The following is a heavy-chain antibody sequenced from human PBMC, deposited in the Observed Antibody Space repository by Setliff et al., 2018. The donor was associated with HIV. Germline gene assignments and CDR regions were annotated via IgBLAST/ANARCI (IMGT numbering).Heavy chain of an antibody. Sequence: SETLSLTCNVSGDSISSGTYYWGWVRQAPGKGLEWVGSIFYSGDAHYNPSLKRRVTISVDTSKNQLSLKVRSVTAADTALYYCARVGVRNWNDDGIDYWGQGTLVTVSS. J-gene: IGHJ4*02. D-gene: IGHD1-1*01. CDR1: GDSISSGTYY. V-gene: IGHV4-39*01. CDR2: IFYSGDA. CDR3: ARVGVRNWNDDGIDY.